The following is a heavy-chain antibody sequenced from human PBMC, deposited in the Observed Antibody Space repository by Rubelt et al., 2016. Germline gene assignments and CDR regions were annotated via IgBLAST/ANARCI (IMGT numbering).Heavy chain of an antibody. D-gene: IGHD6-13*01. Sequence: EVQLLESGGGLVQPGGSLRLSCAVSGFTFSNYGMRWVRQAPGKGLEWLSVISFSGGSTYYADSVKGRVTISRDNSKNTLYLQMNNLRAEDTAVYYCARGGYGSSSPLYHFNYWGQGTLVTVSS. CDR2: ISFSGGST. CDR1: GFTFSNYG. CDR3: ARGGYGSSSPLYHFNY. V-gene: IGHV3-23*01. J-gene: IGHJ4*02.